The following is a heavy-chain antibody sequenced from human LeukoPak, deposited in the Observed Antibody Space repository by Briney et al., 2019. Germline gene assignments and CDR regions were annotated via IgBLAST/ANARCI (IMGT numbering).Heavy chain of an antibody. CDR2: IYYSGST. Sequence: PSETLSLTCSVSGGSISSYYWSWVRQPPGQGLEWIGYIYYSGSTNYNPSLKNRVTISVDTSKNQFSLKLSSVTAADTAVYYCARDLATAATADRAFDIWGPGTMVTVSS. V-gene: IGHV4-59*01. D-gene: IGHD6-13*01. CDR3: ARDLATAATADRAFDI. J-gene: IGHJ3*02. CDR1: GGSISSYY.